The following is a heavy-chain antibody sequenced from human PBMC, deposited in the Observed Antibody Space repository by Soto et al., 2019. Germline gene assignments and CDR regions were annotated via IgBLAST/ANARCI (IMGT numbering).Heavy chain of an antibody. CDR3: ARGRFRRTWFDP. CDR2: MNPDSGNT. Sequence: QVQXVQSXAXVXXPGXSVKVSCKASGYTFTNYDIHWVRQAIGQGLEWMGWMNPDSGNTGQSKQFQGRVTMTRDTSISTAYMEMSSLRSEDTAVYYCARGRFRRTWFDPWGQGTLVTVSS. J-gene: IGHJ5*02. CDR1: GYTFTNYD. V-gene: IGHV1-8*01. D-gene: IGHD3-16*01.